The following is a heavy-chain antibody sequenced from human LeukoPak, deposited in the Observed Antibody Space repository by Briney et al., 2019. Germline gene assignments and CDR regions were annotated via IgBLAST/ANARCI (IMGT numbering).Heavy chain of an antibody. CDR1: GFTFSSYA. J-gene: IGHJ6*04. D-gene: IGHD3-10*01. V-gene: IGHV3-23*01. Sequence: PGGSLRLPCAASGFTFSSYAMSWVRQAPGKGLEWVSAISCSGGSKYYADSVKGRLTIFRDNSKNTLYLQMNSLRAEATALYYWAEARGRGVYYYYGMDPWGKGTPVTVSS. CDR3: AEARGRGVYYYYGMDP. CDR2: ISCSGGSK.